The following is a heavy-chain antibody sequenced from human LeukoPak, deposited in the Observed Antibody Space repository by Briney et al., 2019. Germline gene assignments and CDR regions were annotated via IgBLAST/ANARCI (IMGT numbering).Heavy chain of an antibody. CDR3: AKEGIVLMVYAFDI. Sequence: GGSLRLSCAVSGFTFSTYTMHWVRQAPGKGLEWVAVISYDGSNKYYADSVKGRFTISRDNSKNTLYLQMNSLRAEDTAVYYCAKEGIVLMVYAFDIWGQGTMVTVSS. CDR1: GFTFSTYT. D-gene: IGHD2-8*01. CDR2: ISYDGSNK. V-gene: IGHV3-30*04. J-gene: IGHJ3*02.